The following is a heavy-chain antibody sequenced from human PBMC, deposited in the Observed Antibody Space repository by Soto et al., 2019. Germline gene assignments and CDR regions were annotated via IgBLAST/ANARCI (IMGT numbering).Heavy chain of an antibody. CDR1: GNSNNIDY. V-gene: IGHV4-59*12. CDR2: IYYTGST. Sequence: SETLSLTCSVSGNSNNIDYWSWIRQSPGKGLEWIGYIYYTGSTNYNPSLKSRVAISTDKSKKQFSLNLRSVTAADTAVYYCARAAMGGSSWPFDYWGQGTLVTVSS. CDR3: ARAAMGGSSWPFDY. D-gene: IGHD6-13*01. J-gene: IGHJ4*02.